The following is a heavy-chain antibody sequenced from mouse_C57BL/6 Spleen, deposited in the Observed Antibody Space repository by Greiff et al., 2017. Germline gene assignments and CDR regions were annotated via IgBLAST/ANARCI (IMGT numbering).Heavy chain of an antibody. V-gene: IGHV1-72*01. D-gene: IGHD1-1*01. CDR3: ARRITTVVDWYFDV. Sequence: VKQSCKASGYTFTSYWMHWVKQRPGRGLEWIGRIDPNSGGTKYNEKFKSKATLTVDKPSSTAYMQLSSLTSEDSAVYDCARRITTVVDWYFDVWGTGTTVTVSS. CDR1: GYTFTSYW. CDR2: IDPNSGGT. J-gene: IGHJ1*03.